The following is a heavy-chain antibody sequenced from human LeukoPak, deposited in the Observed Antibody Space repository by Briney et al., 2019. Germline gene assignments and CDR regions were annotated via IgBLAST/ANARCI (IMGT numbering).Heavy chain of an antibody. CDR2: MNPNSGNT. CDR1: GYTFTSYG. J-gene: IGHJ6*02. CDR3: ARGRLYDILTGCENPGRLYYYYYGMDV. V-gene: IGHV1-8*01. D-gene: IGHD3-9*01. Sequence: ASVKVSCKASGYTFTSYGINWVRQATGQGLEWMGWMNPNSGNTGYAQKFQGRVTMTRNTSISTAYMELSSLRSEDTAVYYCARGRLYDILTGCENPGRLYYYYYGMDVWGQGTTVTVSS.